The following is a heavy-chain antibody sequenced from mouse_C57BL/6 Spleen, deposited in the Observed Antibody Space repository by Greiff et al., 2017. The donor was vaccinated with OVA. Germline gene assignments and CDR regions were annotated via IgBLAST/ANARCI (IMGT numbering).Heavy chain of an antibody. J-gene: IGHJ3*01. V-gene: IGHV5-16*01. CDR1: GFTFSDYY. CDR3: ARGGYGSSFSFAY. CDR2: INHDGSST. D-gene: IGHD1-1*01. Sequence: EVHLVESEGGLVQPGSSMKLSCTASGFTFSDYYMAWVRQVPEKGLEWVANINHDGSSTYYLDSLKSRFIISRDNAKNILYLQMSSLKSEDTATYYCARGGYGSSFSFAYWGQGTLVTVSA.